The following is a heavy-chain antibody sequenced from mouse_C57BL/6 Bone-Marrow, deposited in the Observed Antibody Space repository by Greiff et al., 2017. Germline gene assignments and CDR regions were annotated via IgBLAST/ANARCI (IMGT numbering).Heavy chain of an antibody. CDR2: IYPSDSAT. Sequence: QVQLKQPGAELVRPGSSVKLSCKASGYTFTSYWMDWVKQTPGQGLEWIGNIYPSDSATHYNQKFKDQATLTVDKSSSPAYMQLSRLTSEDSAVYYCARISYWGQGTSVTVSS. V-gene: IGHV1-61*01. J-gene: IGHJ4*01. CDR1: GYTFTSYW. CDR3: ARISY.